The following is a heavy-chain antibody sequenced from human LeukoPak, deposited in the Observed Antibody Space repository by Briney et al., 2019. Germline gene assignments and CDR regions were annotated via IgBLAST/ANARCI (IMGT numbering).Heavy chain of an antibody. CDR1: GFTFSSYG. Sequence: GGSLRLSCAASGFTFSSYGMHWVRQAPGKGLEWVAFIRCDGSNKYYADSVKGRFTISRDNSKNTLYLQMNSLRAEDTAVYYCAKTTDNYYYYYMDVWGKGTTVTVSS. J-gene: IGHJ6*03. CDR2: IRCDGSNK. V-gene: IGHV3-30*02. CDR3: AKTTDNYYYYYMDV. D-gene: IGHD4-17*01.